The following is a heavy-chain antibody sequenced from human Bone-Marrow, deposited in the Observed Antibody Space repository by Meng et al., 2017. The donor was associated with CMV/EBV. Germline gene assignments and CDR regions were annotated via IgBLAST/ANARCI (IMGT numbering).Heavy chain of an antibody. CDR3: ARESPLGGDEFDY. CDR2: ISGYSGNT. V-gene: IGHV1-18*01. D-gene: IGHD4-17*01. J-gene: IGHJ4*02. Sequence: QVQLVQSGAEVRLPGASVKVSCQASGYTYSSYGITWGRHAPGQRLEWMGWISGYSGNTNYEQKFRGRVTMTTDTSTSTAYMELRSLRSDDTAVYYCARESPLGGDEFDYWGQGTLVTVSS. CDR1: GYTYSSYG.